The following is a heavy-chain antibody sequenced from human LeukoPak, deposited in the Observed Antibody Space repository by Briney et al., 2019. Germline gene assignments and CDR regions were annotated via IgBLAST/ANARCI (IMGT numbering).Heavy chain of an antibody. D-gene: IGHD3-10*01. CDR1: GFTFSSYW. V-gene: IGHV3-7*01. J-gene: IGHJ4*02. CDR3: AREHYYGSGSSYYFDY. CDR2: IKQDGSEK. Sequence: GGSLRLSCAASGFTFSSYWMSWVRQAPGKGLEWVANIKQDGSEKYYVDSVKGRFTISRDNAKNSLYLQMNSLRAEDTAVYYCAREHYYGSGSSYYFDYWGQGTLVTVSS.